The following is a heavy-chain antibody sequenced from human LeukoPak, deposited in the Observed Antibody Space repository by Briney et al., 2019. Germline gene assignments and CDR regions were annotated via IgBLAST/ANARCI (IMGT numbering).Heavy chain of an antibody. Sequence: SETLSLTCTVSGGSISSSYWSWIRQPPGKGLEWIGYIYYSGSTNYNPSLRSRVTISVDTSKNQFSLKLSSVTAADTAVYYCARSYYDSSGYYPYYFDYWGQGTLVTVSS. CDR3: ARSYYDSSGYYPYYFDY. D-gene: IGHD3-22*01. CDR1: GGSISSSY. J-gene: IGHJ4*02. V-gene: IGHV4-59*01. CDR2: IYYSGST.